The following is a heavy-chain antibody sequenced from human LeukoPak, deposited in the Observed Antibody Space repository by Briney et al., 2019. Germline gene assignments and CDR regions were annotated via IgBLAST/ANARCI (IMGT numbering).Heavy chain of an antibody. Sequence: GGSLRLSCATSGFSFSSHDMNWVRQAPGKGLEWVSSITGSSTSIEYADSVKGRFAISRDNAKNSLYLQMNSLRAEDTALYYCAKDIGRFPHALDIWGQGTMVTVSS. D-gene: IGHD1-26*01. V-gene: IGHV3-21*04. J-gene: IGHJ3*02. CDR1: GFSFSSHD. CDR2: ITGSSTSI. CDR3: AKDIGRFPHALDI.